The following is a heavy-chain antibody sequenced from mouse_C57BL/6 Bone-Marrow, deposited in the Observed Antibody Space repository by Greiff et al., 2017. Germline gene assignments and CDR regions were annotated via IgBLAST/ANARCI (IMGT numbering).Heavy chain of an antibody. CDR1: GYTFTSYW. D-gene: IGHD1-1*01. CDR2: IYPGSGST. J-gene: IGHJ3*01. CDR3: TSYPITTVVEGFAY. Sequence: QVQLQQPGAELVKPGASVKMSCKASGYTFTSYWITWVKQRPGQGLEWIGDIYPGSGSTNYNEKFKGKAKLTAVTSASTAYMEFSSLTNEDSAVYYCTSYPITTVVEGFAYWGQGTLVTVSA. V-gene: IGHV1-55*01.